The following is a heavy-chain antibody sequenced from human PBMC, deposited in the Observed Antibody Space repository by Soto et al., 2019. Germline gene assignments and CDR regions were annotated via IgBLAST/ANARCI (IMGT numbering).Heavy chain of an antibody. D-gene: IGHD4-17*01. J-gene: IGHJ2*01. CDR1: GFMVRNNF. Sequence: EVQLVETGGGLIQPGGSLRLSCAASGFMVRNNFMSWVRQAPGKGLEWVSIIYSDGTTYYADSVKGRFTISRDISKNTPYLQMNSLRADDTAVYYCARDRNYGVDSPDYWYFDLWGRGTLVTVSS. CDR3: ARDRNYGVDSPDYWYFDL. V-gene: IGHV3-53*02. CDR2: IYSDGTT.